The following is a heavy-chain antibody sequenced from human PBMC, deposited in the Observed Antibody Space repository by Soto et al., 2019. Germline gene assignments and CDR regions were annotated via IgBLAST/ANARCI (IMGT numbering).Heavy chain of an antibody. CDR2: IYYSGST. V-gene: IGHV4-59*01. Sequence: PSETLSLTCTFSGGYISSYYWSWIRQPPGKGLEWIGYIYYSGSTNYNPSLKSRVTISVDTSKNQFSLKLSSVTAADTAVYYCARAPRYCSGGSCYPWFDPWGQGTLVTVSS. J-gene: IGHJ5*02. CDR1: GGYISSYY. CDR3: ARAPRYCSGGSCYPWFDP. D-gene: IGHD2-15*01.